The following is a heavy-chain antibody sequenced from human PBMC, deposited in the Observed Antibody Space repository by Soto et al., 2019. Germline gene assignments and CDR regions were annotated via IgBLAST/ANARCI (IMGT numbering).Heavy chain of an antibody. CDR1: GYSFTSYW. D-gene: IGHD1-7*01. J-gene: IGHJ5*02. V-gene: IGHV5-51*01. CDR2: IYPGDSDT. Sequence: GESLKISCKGSGYSFTSYWIGWVRQMPGKGLEWMGIIYPGDSDTRYSPSFQGQVTISADKSISTAYLQWSSLKASDTAMYYCARCSSVAGTTLDPWGQGTLVTVSS. CDR3: ARCSSVAGTTLDP.